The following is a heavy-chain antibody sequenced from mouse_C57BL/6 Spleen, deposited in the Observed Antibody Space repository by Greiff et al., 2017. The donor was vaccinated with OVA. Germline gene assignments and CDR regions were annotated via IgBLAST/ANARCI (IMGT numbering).Heavy chain of an antibody. V-gene: IGHV3-6*01. CDR1: GYSITSGYY. Sequence: VQLKESGPGLVKPSQSLSLTCSVTGYSITSGYYWNWIRQFPGNKLEWMGYISYDGSNNYNPSLKNRISITRDTSKNQFFLKLNSVTTEDTATYYCARAYGYFDVWGTGTTVTVSS. CDR3: ARAYGYFDV. J-gene: IGHJ1*03. CDR2: ISYDGSN.